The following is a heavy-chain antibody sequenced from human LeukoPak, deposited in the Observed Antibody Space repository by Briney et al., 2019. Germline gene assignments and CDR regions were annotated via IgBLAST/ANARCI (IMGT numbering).Heavy chain of an antibody. Sequence: QPGGSLRLSCAASGFTFSSYAMSWVRQAPGKGLEWVSFISGSGGRTYYADSVKGRFTTSRDNSKHTLYLQMNSLRDEDTAVYYCAKDPDGSGPDFDYWGQGTLVTVSS. V-gene: IGHV3-23*01. CDR2: ISGSGGRT. CDR1: GFTFSSYA. J-gene: IGHJ4*02. CDR3: AKDPDGSGPDFDY. D-gene: IGHD3-10*01.